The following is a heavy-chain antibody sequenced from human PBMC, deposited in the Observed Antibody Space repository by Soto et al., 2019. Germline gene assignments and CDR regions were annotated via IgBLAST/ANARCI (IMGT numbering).Heavy chain of an antibody. CDR2: IIPIFGTG. J-gene: IGHJ4*02. CDR3: ARRYYNSSGYFDY. CDR1: GGIFSNYV. V-gene: IGHV1-69*01. Sequence: QVQLVQSGAEVKKPGSSVKVACKASGGIFSNYVLNWVRHAPGQGLEWMGGIIPIFGTGNYAQKFQGRVTISADESTTTASMELRGLRSEDTAVYFCARRYYNSSGYFDYWGQGTLVTVSS. D-gene: IGHD3-22*01.